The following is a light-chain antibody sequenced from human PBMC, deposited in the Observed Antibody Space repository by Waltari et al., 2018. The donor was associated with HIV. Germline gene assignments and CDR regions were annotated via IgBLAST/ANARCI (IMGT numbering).Light chain of an antibody. V-gene: IGKV3-15*01. CDR3: QQYDDWPRT. CDR2: AAS. J-gene: IGKJ1*01. CDR1: QSVSRN. Sequence: EVVMTQSPATLSVSPGERAALACRARQSVSRNLAWYQQKPGQPPRPLIYAASTRASGVPVRISGTGSGTEFTLTISSLQSEDFAVYYCQQYDDWPRTFGQGTRVEIK.